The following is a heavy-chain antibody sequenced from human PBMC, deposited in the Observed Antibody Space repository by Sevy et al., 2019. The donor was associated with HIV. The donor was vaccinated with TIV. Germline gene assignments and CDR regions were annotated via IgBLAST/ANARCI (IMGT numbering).Heavy chain of an antibody. CDR1: GFTFSSYS. Sequence: GGSLRLSCATSGFTFSSYSMNWVRQAPGKGLEWISYISTSSTVYYADSTKGRFTISRDNAKNSLYLQMNSLRDEDTAVYYGARGIGSADAFDIWGQGTMVTVSS. CDR2: ISTSSTV. CDR3: ARGIGSADAFDI. J-gene: IGHJ3*02. D-gene: IGHD2-21*01. V-gene: IGHV3-48*02.